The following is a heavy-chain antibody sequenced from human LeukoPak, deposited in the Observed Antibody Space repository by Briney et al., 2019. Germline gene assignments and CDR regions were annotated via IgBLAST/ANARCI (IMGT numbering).Heavy chain of an antibody. J-gene: IGHJ6*02. CDR2: VKQDGSEK. CDR1: GFILRNYW. Sequence: GGSLRLSCAASGFILRNYWMSWVRQAPGKGLEWVASVKQDGSEKYYVDSVKGRFTISRDNSKNTLYLQMNSLRAEDTAVYYCARDSRIGHYCSGGSCYPYGMDVWGQGTTVTVSS. D-gene: IGHD2-15*01. CDR3: ARDSRIGHYCSGGSCYPYGMDV. V-gene: IGHV3-7*01.